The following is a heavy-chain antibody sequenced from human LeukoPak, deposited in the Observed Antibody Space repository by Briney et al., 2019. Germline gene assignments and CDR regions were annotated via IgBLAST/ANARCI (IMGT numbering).Heavy chain of an antibody. Sequence: ASVKVSCKASGYTVTGYYMHWVRQAPGQGLEWMGWINPNSGGTNYAQKFQGRVTMTRDTSISTAYMELSRLRSDDTAVYYCARVYYYDSSGYRRRGPFDYWGQGTLVTVSS. J-gene: IGHJ4*02. CDR2: INPNSGGT. D-gene: IGHD3-22*01. CDR1: GYTVTGYY. CDR3: ARVYYYDSSGYRRRGPFDY. V-gene: IGHV1-2*02.